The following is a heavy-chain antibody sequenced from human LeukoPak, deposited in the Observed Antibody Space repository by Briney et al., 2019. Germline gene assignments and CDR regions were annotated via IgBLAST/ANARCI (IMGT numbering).Heavy chain of an antibody. CDR3: ARDDGIPWDSSGYYYVGYFQH. D-gene: IGHD3-22*01. J-gene: IGHJ1*01. V-gene: IGHV4-39*07. CDR1: GGSINGITNY. CDR2: IYYSGST. Sequence: SETLSLTCTVSGGSINGITNYWGWIRQPPGKGLEWIGSIYYSGSTYYNPSLKSRVTISVDTSKNQFSLKLSSVTAADTAVYYCARDDGIPWDSSGYYYVGYFQHWGQGTLVTASS.